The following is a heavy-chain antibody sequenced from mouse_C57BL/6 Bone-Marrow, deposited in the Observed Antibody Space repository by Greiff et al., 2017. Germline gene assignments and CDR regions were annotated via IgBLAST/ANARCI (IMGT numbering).Heavy chain of an antibody. CDR2: IDPSDSYT. Sequence: QVQLKQPGAELVMPGASVKLSCKASGYTFTSYWMHWVKQRPGQGLEWIGEIDPSDSYTNYNQKFKGKSTLTVDKSSSTAYMQLSSLTSEDSAVYYCARSGGLLYFDYWGQGTTLTVSS. CDR1: GYTFTSYW. J-gene: IGHJ2*01. CDR3: ARSGGLLYFDY. V-gene: IGHV1-69*01. D-gene: IGHD1-1*01.